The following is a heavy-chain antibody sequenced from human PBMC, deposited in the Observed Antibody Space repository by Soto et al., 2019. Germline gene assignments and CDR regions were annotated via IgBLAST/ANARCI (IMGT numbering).Heavy chain of an antibody. CDR1: GGSISSYY. D-gene: IGHD5-12*01. CDR2: IYYSGST. CDR3: AGGYSGYDQSNASDI. V-gene: IGHV4-59*08. J-gene: IGHJ3*02. Sequence: SETLSLTCTVSGGSISSYYWSWIRQPPGKGLEWIGYIYYSGSTNYNPSLKSRVTISVDTSKNQFSLKLSSVTAADTAVYYCAGGYSGYDQSNASDIWGQGTMVTVSS.